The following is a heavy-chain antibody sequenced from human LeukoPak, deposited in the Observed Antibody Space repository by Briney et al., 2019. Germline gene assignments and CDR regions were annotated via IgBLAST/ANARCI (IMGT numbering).Heavy chain of an antibody. J-gene: IGHJ6*03. V-gene: IGHV3-21*01. D-gene: IGHD2-15*01. CDR2: ITSTSFYI. CDR3: AKTHGPYCSGGSCLDYYYYMDV. Sequence: PGGSLRLSCAASGFTFSTYGMNWVRQAPGKGLEWVAIITSTSFYINYADSVKGRFTISRDNAKNSLSLQMNSLRAEDTAVYYCAKTHGPYCSGGSCLDYYYYMDVWGKGTTVTVSS. CDR1: GFTFSTYG.